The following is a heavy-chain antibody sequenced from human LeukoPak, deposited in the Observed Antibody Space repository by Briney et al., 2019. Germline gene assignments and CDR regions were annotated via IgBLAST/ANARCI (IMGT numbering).Heavy chain of an antibody. D-gene: IGHD3-3*01. V-gene: IGHV3-23*01. Sequence: GGSLRLSCAASGFTFSSYAMSWVRQAPGKGLEWVSAISGSGGSTYYADSVKGRFTISRDNSKNTLYLQMNSLRAEDTAVYYCAKERPYDFWSGYPFDYWGQGALVTVSS. CDR3: AKERPYDFWSGYPFDY. J-gene: IGHJ4*02. CDR2: ISGSGGST. CDR1: GFTFSSYA.